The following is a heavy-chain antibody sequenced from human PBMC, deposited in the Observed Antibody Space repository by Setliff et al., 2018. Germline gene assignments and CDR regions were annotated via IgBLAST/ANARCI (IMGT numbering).Heavy chain of an antibody. CDR3: ARSPITIFGVVLHPLDY. J-gene: IGHJ4*02. Sequence: SETLSLTCAVYGGSFSGYYWSWIRQPPGKGLEWIGEINHSGSTNYNPSLKSRVTISVDTSKNQFSLKLSSVTAADTAVYYCARSPITIFGVVLHPLDYWGQGTLVPSPQ. D-gene: IGHD3-3*01. V-gene: IGHV4-34*01. CDR1: GGSFSGYY. CDR2: INHSGST.